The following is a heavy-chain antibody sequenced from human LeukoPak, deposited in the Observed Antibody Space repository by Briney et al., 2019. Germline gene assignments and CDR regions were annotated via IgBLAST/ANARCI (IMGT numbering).Heavy chain of an antibody. CDR2: ISSSSSYI. V-gene: IGHV3-21*01. CDR3: ARVGGNDAFDI. D-gene: IGHD4-23*01. Sequence: PGGSLRLSCTASGFKFNDYGMSWVRHTPGKGLEWVSSISSSSSYIYYADSVKGRFTISRDNAKNSLYLQMNSLRAEDTAVYYCARVGGNDAFDIWGQGTMVTVSS. CDR1: GFKFNDYG. J-gene: IGHJ3*02.